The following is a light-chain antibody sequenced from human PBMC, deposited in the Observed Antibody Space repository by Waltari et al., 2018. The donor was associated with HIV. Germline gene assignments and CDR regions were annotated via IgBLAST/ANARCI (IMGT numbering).Light chain of an antibody. J-gene: IGKJ1*01. Sequence: DIQMTQSPSTLSASVGDRVTLTCRASKNINKYLAWYQQKPWKAPYLLLYKASSLEIGVPSRFSGSGSGTDFTLTISSLQPDDFATYYCQQYNTYPRTFGQGTKVEIK. V-gene: IGKV1-5*03. CDR2: KAS. CDR1: KNINKY. CDR3: QQYNTYPRT.